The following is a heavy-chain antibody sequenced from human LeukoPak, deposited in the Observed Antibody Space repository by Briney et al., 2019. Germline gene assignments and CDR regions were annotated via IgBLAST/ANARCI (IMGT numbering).Heavy chain of an antibody. D-gene: IGHD6-13*01. CDR1: GGSISSSSYY. Sequence: SETLSLTCTVSGGSISSSSYYWGWIRQPPGKGLEWIGSIYYSGSTYYNPSPKSRVTISVDTSKNQFSLKLSSVTAADTAVYYCARDFRIAAAGTRYYMDVWGKGTTVTISS. CDR2: IYYSGST. CDR3: ARDFRIAAAGTRYYMDV. J-gene: IGHJ6*03. V-gene: IGHV4-39*02.